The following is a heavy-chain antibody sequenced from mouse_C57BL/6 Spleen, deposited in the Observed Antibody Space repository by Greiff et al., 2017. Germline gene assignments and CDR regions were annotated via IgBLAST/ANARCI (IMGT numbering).Heavy chain of an antibody. D-gene: IGHD2-3*01. CDR3: ARIYDGGY. V-gene: IGHV1-42*01. CDR1: GYSFTGYY. J-gene: IGHJ2*01. CDR2: INPSTGGT. Sequence: VQLQQSGPELVKPGASVKISCKASGYSFTGYYMNWVKQSPEKSLEWIGEINPSTGGTTYNQKFKAKATLTVDKSSSTAYMQLKSLTSEDSAVYYCARIYDGGYWGQGTTLTVSS.